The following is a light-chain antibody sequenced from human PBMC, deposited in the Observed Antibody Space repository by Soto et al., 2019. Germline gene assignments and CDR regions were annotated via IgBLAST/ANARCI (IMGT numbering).Light chain of an antibody. J-gene: IGKJ4*01. Sequence: EIVMTQSPATLSVSPGERATLSCRASQSVSSNLAWYQQNPGQAPRLLIYGASTRATGIPARFSGSGSGTEFTRTISSLQSEDFAVYYCQQYNNWPLTFGGGTKVDIK. CDR2: GAS. CDR1: QSVSSN. V-gene: IGKV3-15*01. CDR3: QQYNNWPLT.